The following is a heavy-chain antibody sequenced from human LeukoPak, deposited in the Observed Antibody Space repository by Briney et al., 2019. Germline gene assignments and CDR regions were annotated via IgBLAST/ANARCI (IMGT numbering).Heavy chain of an antibody. CDR1: GYSISSGYY. CDR3: ARVGDYGDYVNWFDP. D-gene: IGHD4-17*01. CDR2: GYHIGST. Sequence: SETLSLTCTVSGYSISSGYYWGWIRQPPGKGLEWIGSGYHIGSTYFNPSLRSRVTILIDIFKNHSSLKMSSVTAAETAIYYCARVGDYGDYVNWFDPWGPGTLVTVSS. V-gene: IGHV4-38-2*02. J-gene: IGHJ5*02.